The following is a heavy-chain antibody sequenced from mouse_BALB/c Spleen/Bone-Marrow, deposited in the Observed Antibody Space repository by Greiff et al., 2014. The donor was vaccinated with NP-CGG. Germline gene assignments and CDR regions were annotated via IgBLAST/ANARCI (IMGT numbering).Heavy chain of an antibody. CDR2: ISYGGSYI. CDR1: GFTFSDFY. J-gene: IGHJ4*01. D-gene: IGHD2-14*01. CDR3: ARDRGVQGYAMDY. V-gene: IGHV5-4*02. Sequence: EVQVVESGGGLVKPGGSLKLSCAASGFTFSDFYMYWVRQTPEKRLEWVGTISYGGSYIYYPDSVKGRFTISRDDAKNNLYLQMSSLKSEDTAMYYCARDRGVQGYAMDYWGQGTSVTVSS.